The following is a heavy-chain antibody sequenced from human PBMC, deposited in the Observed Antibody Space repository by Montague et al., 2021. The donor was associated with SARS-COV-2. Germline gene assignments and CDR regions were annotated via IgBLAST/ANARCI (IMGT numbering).Heavy chain of an antibody. D-gene: IGHD3-10*01. CDR3: ARGLWFGELLSLYYYYGMDV. Sequence: CAISGDSVSSNSAAWNWIRQSPSRGLEWLGRTYYRSKWYNDYAVSVKSRITINPDTSKNQFSLQLNSVTPEDMAVYYCARGLWFGELLSLYYYYGMDVWGQGTTVTVS. CDR1: GDSVSSNSAA. V-gene: IGHV6-1*01. J-gene: IGHJ6*02. CDR2: TYYRSKWYN.